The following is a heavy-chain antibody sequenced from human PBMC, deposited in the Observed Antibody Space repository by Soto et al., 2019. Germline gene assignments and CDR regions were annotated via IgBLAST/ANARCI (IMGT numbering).Heavy chain of an antibody. CDR2: IIPIFGTA. J-gene: IGHJ4*02. CDR1: GGTFSSYA. V-gene: IGHV1-69*13. CDR3: ATTRYSSNYYFDY. Sequence: SVKVSCKASGGTFSSYAISWVRQAPGQGLEWMGGIIPIFGTANHAQKFQGRVTITADESTSTAYMELSSLRSEDTAVYYCATTRYSSNYYFDYWGQGTLVTVSS. D-gene: IGHD6-13*01.